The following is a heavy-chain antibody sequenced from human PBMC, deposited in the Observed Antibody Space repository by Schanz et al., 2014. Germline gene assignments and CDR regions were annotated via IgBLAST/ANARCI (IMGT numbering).Heavy chain of an antibody. D-gene: IGHD5-18*01. CDR1: GFTFSNYA. CDR3: ARDGYRNGRPFDH. CDR2: ISFDGSNK. V-gene: IGHV3-30*03. J-gene: IGHJ4*02. Sequence: QMQLVESGGGVVQPGRSLRLSCAASGFTFSNYAMHWVRQAPGKGPEWMAVISFDGSNKYYADSVKGRFTISRDNAKNSLYLQMNSLRAEDTAVYYCARDGYRNGRPFDHWGQGTRVTVSA.